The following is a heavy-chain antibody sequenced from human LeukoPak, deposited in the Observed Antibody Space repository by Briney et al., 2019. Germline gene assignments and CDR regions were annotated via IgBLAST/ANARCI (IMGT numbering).Heavy chain of an antibody. CDR1: GYTFTSYA. V-gene: IGHV7-4-1*02. CDR3: ARSDVYNHDY. CDR2: INTNTGNS. J-gene: IGHJ4*02. Sequence: ASVKVSCKASGYTFTSYAVHWVRQAPGQGLEWMGWINTNTGNSTYAQGFTGRFVFSLDTSLTTAYLQITSLKAEDTAVYYCARSDVYNHDYWGQGTLVTVSS. D-gene: IGHD5-24*01.